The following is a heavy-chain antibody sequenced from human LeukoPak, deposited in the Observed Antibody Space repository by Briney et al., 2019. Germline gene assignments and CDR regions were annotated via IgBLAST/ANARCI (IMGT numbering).Heavy chain of an antibody. J-gene: IGHJ4*02. D-gene: IGHD1-14*01. CDR1: GFTVSSNY. CDR2: IYSGGST. CDR3: ARDRNHYYFDY. Sequence: GGSLRLSCAASGFTVSSNYMSWVRQAPGKGLEWVSVIYSGGSTYYADSVKGRFTISRDNSKNTLYLQMNSLRAEDTAVYYCARDRNHYYFDYWGQGTLVTVSS. V-gene: IGHV3-53*01.